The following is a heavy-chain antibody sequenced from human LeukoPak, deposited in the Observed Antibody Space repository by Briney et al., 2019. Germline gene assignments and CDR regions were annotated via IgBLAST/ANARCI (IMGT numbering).Heavy chain of an antibody. D-gene: IGHD3-10*01. V-gene: IGHV2-5*02. CDR1: GFSLSTSGVG. CDR2: IYWDDDK. CDR3: AHLPDYGSGSYYNPVYFDY. J-gene: IGHJ4*02. Sequence: SGPTLVKPTQTLTLTCTFSGFSLSTSGVGVGWIRQPPGKALEWLALIYWDDDKRYSPSLKSRLTITKDTSKNQVVLTMTNMDPVDTATYYCAHLPDYGSGSYYNPVYFDYWGQGTLVTVSS.